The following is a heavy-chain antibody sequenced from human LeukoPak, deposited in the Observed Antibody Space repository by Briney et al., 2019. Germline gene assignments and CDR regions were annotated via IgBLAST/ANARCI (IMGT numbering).Heavy chain of an antibody. J-gene: IGHJ1*01. Sequence: QPGGSLRLSCEASGFIFTDYWMTWARQAPGKGLEWVANTNKDGSEKWYVDSVKGRFTISRDNAKNSLYLQMNSLKAGDTALYYCVRDGNDGLNDWGYWGQGALVTVSS. V-gene: IGHV3-7*03. CDR3: VRDGNDGLNDWGY. D-gene: IGHD1-1*01. CDR1: GFIFTDYW. CDR2: TNKDGSEK.